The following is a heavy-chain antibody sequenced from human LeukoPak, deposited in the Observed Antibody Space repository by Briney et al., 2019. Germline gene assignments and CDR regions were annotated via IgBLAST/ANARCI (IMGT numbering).Heavy chain of an antibody. Sequence: SETLSLTCAVYGGSFSGYYWSWIRQPPGKGREGMGESNHSGSTNDNPSLKSQGTISLDTPKNQFSLKLSSVTAADTAVYYCATTRGWLRKDFDYWGQGTLVTVSS. CDR3: ATTRGWLRKDFDY. CDR1: GGSFSGYY. D-gene: IGHD5-12*01. CDR2: SNHSGST. V-gene: IGHV4-34*01. J-gene: IGHJ4*02.